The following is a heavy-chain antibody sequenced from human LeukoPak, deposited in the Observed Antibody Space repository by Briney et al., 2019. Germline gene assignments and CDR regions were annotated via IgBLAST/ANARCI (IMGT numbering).Heavy chain of an antibody. Sequence: SETLSLTCAVSGGSISNTNWWSWVRQPPGKGLEWIGEIYHSGSTNYNPSLKSRVTISVDTSKNQFSLKLSSVTAADTAVYYCANWPSYGPVDYWGQGTLVTVSS. CDR1: GGSISNTNW. J-gene: IGHJ4*02. CDR3: ANWPSYGPVDY. V-gene: IGHV4-4*02. CDR2: IYHSGST. D-gene: IGHD1-1*01.